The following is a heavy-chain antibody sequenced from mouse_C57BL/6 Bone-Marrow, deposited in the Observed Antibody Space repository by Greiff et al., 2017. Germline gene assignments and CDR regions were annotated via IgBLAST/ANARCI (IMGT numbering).Heavy chain of an antibody. V-gene: IGHV1-26*01. CDR3: ARGYLLLRY. CDR2: INPNNGGT. J-gene: IGHJ2*01. CDR1: GYTFTDYY. D-gene: IGHD1-1*01. Sequence: VQLQQSGPELVKPGASVKISCKASGYTFTDYYMNWVKQSHGKSLEWIGDINPNNGGTSYNQKFKGKATLTVDKSSSTAYMELRSLTSEDSAVYYGARGYLLLRYWGQGTTLTVSS.